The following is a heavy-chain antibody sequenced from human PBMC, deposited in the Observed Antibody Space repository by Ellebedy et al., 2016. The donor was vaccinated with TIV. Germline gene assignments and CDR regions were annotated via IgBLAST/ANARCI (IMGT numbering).Heavy chain of an antibody. CDR3: AGEAPSGYCSSSTCQNGMGV. D-gene: IGHD2-2*01. CDR2: VWYDGSKE. V-gene: IGHV3-33*01. CDR1: GFDFSNYF. J-gene: IGHJ6*02. Sequence: PGGSLRLSCAVSGFDFSNYFMHWVRQAPGKGLEWVALVWYDGSKEEYADSVKGRFTISRDNSRNTVYLEMNSLRAEDTAMYHCAGEAPSGYCSSSTCQNGMGVWGQGTTVTVSS.